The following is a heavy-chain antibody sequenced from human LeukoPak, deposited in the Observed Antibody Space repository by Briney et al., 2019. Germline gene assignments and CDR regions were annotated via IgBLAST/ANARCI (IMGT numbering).Heavy chain of an antibody. CDR3: ARDRDSSSWFFDY. J-gene: IGHJ4*02. Sequence: SQTLSLTCAISGDSVSSNRAAWNWIRQSPSRGLEWLGRTYYRSTWFSDYSESVKSRITINPDASKNQFSLQLNSVTPEDTAVYYCARDRDSSSWFFDYCGQGTLVTVSS. CDR1: GDSVSSNRAA. D-gene: IGHD6-13*01. CDR2: TYYRSTWFS. V-gene: IGHV6-1*01.